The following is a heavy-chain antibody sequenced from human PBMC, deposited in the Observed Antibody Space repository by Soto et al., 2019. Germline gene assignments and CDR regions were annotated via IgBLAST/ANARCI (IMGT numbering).Heavy chain of an antibody. CDR1: GYSFTSYW. CDR3: ARPTAVAGTFYYYGMDV. D-gene: IGHD6-19*01. J-gene: IGHJ6*02. Sequence: GESLKISCRGSGYSFTSYWIGWVRQMPGKGKEWKGIIYPGDSDIRYSPSFQGQVTISADKSISTAYLQWSSLKASDTAIYYCARPTAVAGTFYYYGMDVWGQGTTVTVS. V-gene: IGHV5-51*01. CDR2: IYPGDSDI.